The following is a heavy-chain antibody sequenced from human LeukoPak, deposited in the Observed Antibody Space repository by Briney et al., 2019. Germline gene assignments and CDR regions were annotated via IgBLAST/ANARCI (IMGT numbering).Heavy chain of an antibody. CDR1: GFSLRNYD. CDR3: TRSTYCNSTSCYPGAFDI. J-gene: IGHJ3*02. V-gene: IGHV3-13*01. CDR2: IGTVGDT. Sequence: QPGGSLRLSCAASGFSLRNYDMHWVRQPTGKGLEWVLAIGTVGDTFYPDSVKGRFTISRDNAKNFLYLQMNSLRAGDTAVYYCTRSTYCNSTSCYPGAFDIWGQGTMVTVSA. D-gene: IGHD2-2*01.